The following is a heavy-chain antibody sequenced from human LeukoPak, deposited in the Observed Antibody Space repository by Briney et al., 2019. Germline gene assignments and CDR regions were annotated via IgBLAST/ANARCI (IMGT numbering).Heavy chain of an antibody. CDR3: ARGRPIVATIRYYYYYYYMDV. V-gene: IGHV4-34*01. D-gene: IGHD5-12*01. CDR1: GGSFSGYY. CDR2: INHSGST. J-gene: IGHJ6*03. Sequence: SETLSLTCAVYGGSFSGYYWSWIRQPPGKGLEWIGEINHSGSTNYNPSLKSRVTISVDTSKNQFSLKLSPVTAADTAVYYCARGRPIVATIRYYYYYYYMDVWGKGTTVTVSS.